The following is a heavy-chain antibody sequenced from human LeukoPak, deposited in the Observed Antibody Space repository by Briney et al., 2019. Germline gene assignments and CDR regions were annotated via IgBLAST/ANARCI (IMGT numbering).Heavy chain of an antibody. Sequence: GGSLRLSCAASGFSFSSYEMNRVRQAPGKGLEWVSYISSSGSTKYYADSVKGRFTMSRDNAKNSLYLQMNSLRAEDTAVYYCARDVGFGGYSRGIFDYWGQGTLVTVSS. CDR2: ISSSGSTK. V-gene: IGHV3-48*03. D-gene: IGHD3-10*01. CDR1: GFSFSSYE. J-gene: IGHJ4*02. CDR3: ARDVGFGGYSRGIFDY.